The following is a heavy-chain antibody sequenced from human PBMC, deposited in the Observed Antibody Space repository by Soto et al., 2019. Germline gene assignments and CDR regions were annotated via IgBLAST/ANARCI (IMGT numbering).Heavy chain of an antibody. D-gene: IGHD6-6*01. V-gene: IGHV3-21*01. CDR1: GFTFSSYA. J-gene: IGHJ4*02. Sequence: GGSLRLSCAASGFTFSSYAMSWVRQAPGKGLEWVSSISSSSSYIYYADSVKGRFTISRDNAKNSLYLQMNSLRAEDTAVYYCARDFIAARPDYWGQGTLVTVSS. CDR2: ISSSSSYI. CDR3: ARDFIAARPDY.